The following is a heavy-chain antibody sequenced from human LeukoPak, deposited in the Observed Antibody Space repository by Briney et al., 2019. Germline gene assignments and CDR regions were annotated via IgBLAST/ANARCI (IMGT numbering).Heavy chain of an antibody. Sequence: SQTLSLTCAVSGGSISSGGSSWSWIRQPPGKGLEWIGYIYHSGSTYYNPSLKSRVTISVDRSKNQFSLKLSSVTAADTAVYYCARVAHYYGSGSLDYWGQGTLVTVSS. CDR3: ARVAHYYGSGSLDY. J-gene: IGHJ4*02. V-gene: IGHV4-30-2*01. CDR1: GGSISSGGSS. CDR2: IYHSGST. D-gene: IGHD3-10*01.